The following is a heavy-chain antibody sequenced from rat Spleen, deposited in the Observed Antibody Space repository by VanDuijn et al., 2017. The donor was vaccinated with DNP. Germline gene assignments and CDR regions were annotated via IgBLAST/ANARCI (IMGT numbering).Heavy chain of an antibody. J-gene: IGHJ2*01. D-gene: IGHD4-3*01. CDR1: GFTFSKYG. V-gene: IGHV5-27*01. CDR3: SRVHYNSGPDY. CDR2: ISTSGSRT. Sequence: EVQLVETGGGLVQPGRSLKLSCAASGFTFSKYGMAWVRQAPTKGLEWVASISTSGSRTYYPDSVKGRFTISRDNAKSSLYLQMNSLKSEDTATYYCSRVHYNSGPDYWGQGVLVTVSS.